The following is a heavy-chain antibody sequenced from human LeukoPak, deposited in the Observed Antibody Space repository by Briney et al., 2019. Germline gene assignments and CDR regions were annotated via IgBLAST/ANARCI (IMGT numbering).Heavy chain of an antibody. Sequence: GGSLRLSCAASGFTFSSYAMHWVRQAPGKGLEWAAVISYDGSNKYYADSVKGRFTISRDNSKNTLYLQMDSLRAEDTAVYYCARGRGDKYWGQGTLVTVSS. CDR3: ARGRGDKY. CDR2: ISYDGSNK. J-gene: IGHJ4*02. D-gene: IGHD3-10*01. CDR1: GFTFSSYA. V-gene: IGHV3-30*04.